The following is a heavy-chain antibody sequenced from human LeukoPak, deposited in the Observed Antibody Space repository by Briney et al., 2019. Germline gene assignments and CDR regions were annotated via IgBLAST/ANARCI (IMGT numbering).Heavy chain of an antibody. D-gene: IGHD3-22*01. CDR3: AREVLSTGFPIGTHYYDSSGYRRHFDY. CDR2: ISSSGSTI. CDR1: GFTFSSYE. V-gene: IGHV3-48*03. J-gene: IGHJ4*02. Sequence: PGGSLRLSCAASGFTFSSYEMNWVRQAPGKGLEWVSYISSSGSTIYYADSVKGRFTISRDNAKNSLYLQMNSLRAEDTAVYYCAREVLSTGFPIGTHYYDSSGYRRHFDYWGQGTLVTVSS.